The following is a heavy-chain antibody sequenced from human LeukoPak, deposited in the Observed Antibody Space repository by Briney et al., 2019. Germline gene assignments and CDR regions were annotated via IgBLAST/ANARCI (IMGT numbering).Heavy chain of an antibody. CDR2: IYCGST. D-gene: IGHD1-1*01. CDR3: ARGQIQLTH. V-gene: IGHV4-39*07. J-gene: IGHJ4*02. Sequence: TSETLSLTCTVSGDSVSSTGYYWGWIRQPPGKGLEWIGTIYCGSTYYNPSLKSRVTMSEDTSRNQFSLRLSSVTAADTAVYYCARGQIQLTHWGQGTLVTVSS. CDR1: GDSVSSTGYY.